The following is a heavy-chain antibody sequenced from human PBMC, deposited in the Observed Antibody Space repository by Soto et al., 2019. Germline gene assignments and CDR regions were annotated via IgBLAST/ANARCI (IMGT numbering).Heavy chain of an antibody. J-gene: IGHJ5*02. CDR2: VKTDGTIT. CDR1: GFTFSNYW. Sequence: EVQLVESGGDLVQPGGSLRLSCAASGFTFSNYWMHWVRQAPGKGLVWVSRVKTDGTITDYADSVKGRFTISRDNVMNTVYLQMKSRRVEDTAVYYCVRGGYSGTYPDWFDPWGQGTLVTVSS. CDR3: VRGGYSGTYPDWFDP. V-gene: IGHV3-74*01. D-gene: IGHD1-26*01.